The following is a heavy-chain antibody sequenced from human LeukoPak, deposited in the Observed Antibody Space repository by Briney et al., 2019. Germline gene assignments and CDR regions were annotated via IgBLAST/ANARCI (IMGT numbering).Heavy chain of an antibody. D-gene: IGHD3-16*02. J-gene: IGHJ5*02. V-gene: IGHV1-69*05. CDR3: ARVLPAYDYVWGSYRTHVNWFDP. Sequence: ASVKVSCKASGGTFSSYAISWVRQAPGQGLEWMGRIIPIFGTANYAQKFQGRVTITTDESTSTAYMELSSLRSKDTAVYYCARVLPAYDYVWGSYRTHVNWFDPWGQGTLVTVSS. CDR2: IIPIFGTA. CDR1: GGTFSSYA.